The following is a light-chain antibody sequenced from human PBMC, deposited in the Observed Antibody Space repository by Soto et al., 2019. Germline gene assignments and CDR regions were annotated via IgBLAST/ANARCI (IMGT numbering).Light chain of an antibody. CDR3: QQLNSYPFT. CDR2: AAS. Sequence: DIQLTQSPSFLSASVGDRVTITCRASQDISSFLAWYQQKPGKAPKLLIYAASTLQSGVPSRFSGSGSGTEFTLTISSLQHEDFATYYCQQLNSYPFTFGGGTKVEIK. V-gene: IGKV1-9*01. CDR1: QDISSF. J-gene: IGKJ4*01.